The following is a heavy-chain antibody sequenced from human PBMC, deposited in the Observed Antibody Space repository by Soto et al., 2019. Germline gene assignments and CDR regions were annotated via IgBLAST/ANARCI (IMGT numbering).Heavy chain of an antibody. V-gene: IGHV3-23*01. CDR3: AKGPHSSGWYYFDY. Sequence: GGSLRLSCGASGFTFSSYAMSWVRQAPGQGLEWVSTVSGSGGNTYYAGSVKGRFTISRDNSETTLYLQMLSLRAEYMAISYCAKGPHSSGWYYFDYWVQGPLVSVSS. D-gene: IGHD6-19*01. CDR2: VSGSGGNT. CDR1: GFTFSSYA. J-gene: IGHJ4*02.